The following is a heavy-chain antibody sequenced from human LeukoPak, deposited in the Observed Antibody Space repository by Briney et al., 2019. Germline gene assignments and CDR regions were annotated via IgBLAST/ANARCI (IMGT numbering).Heavy chain of an antibody. CDR3: ASDPLTSRDY. D-gene: IGHD4-11*01. J-gene: IGHJ4*02. CDR2: INHSGST. CDR1: GGSFSGYY. V-gene: IGHV4-34*01. Sequence: SETLSLTCAVYGGSFSGYYWSWIRQPPGKGLEWIGEINHSGSTNYNPSLKSRVTISVDTSKNQFSLKLSSVTAADTAVYYCASDPLTSRDYWGQGTLVTVSS.